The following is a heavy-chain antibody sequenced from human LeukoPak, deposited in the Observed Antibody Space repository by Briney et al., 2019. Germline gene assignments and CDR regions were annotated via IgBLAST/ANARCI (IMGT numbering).Heavy chain of an antibody. CDR3: ASPGYSSGWYLQGGHNWFDP. CDR2: IRSKANNYAT. CDR1: GFTFSGSA. V-gene: IGHV3-73*01. Sequence: PGGSLKLSCAASGFTFSGSAMHWVRQASGKGLEWVGRIRSKANNYATAYAASVKGRFTISREDSKNTAYLQMNSLRAEDTAVYYCASPGYSSGWYLQGGHNWFDPWGQGTLVTVSS. D-gene: IGHD6-19*01. J-gene: IGHJ5*02.